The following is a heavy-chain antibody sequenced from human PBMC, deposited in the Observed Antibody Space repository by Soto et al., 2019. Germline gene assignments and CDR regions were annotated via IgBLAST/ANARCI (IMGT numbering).Heavy chain of an antibody. D-gene: IGHD2-2*02. Sequence: ASVKVSCKASGYTFTSYGISWVRQAPGQGLEWMGWISAYNGNTNYAQKLQGRVTMTTDTSTSTAHMELRSLRSDDTAVYYCARVVGGVEPAAILGRGYYYMDVWGKGTTVTVSS. CDR3: ARVVGGVEPAAILGRGYYYMDV. CDR1: GYTFTSYG. CDR2: ISAYNGNT. J-gene: IGHJ6*03. V-gene: IGHV1-18*01.